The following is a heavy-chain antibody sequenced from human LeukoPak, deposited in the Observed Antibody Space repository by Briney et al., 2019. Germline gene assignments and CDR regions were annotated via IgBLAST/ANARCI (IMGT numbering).Heavy chain of an antibody. Sequence: GGSLRLSCSASRFTFSSYAMHWVRQAPGKGLEYVSAISASGGNTYHADSLKGRFTISRDNSKNTLYLQMSSLRLEDTAVYYCVITSATGPLDYWGQGTPVTVSP. V-gene: IGHV3-64D*09. CDR1: RFTFSSYA. D-gene: IGHD6-6*01. J-gene: IGHJ4*02. CDR3: VITSATGPLDY. CDR2: ISASGGNT.